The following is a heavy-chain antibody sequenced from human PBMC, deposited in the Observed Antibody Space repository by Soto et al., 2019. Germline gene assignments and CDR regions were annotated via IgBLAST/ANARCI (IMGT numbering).Heavy chain of an antibody. V-gene: IGHV1-2*02. CDR1: GYTFTGYY. Sequence: ASVKVSCKASGYTFTGYYMHWVAQAPGQGLELMGWINPNSARTNYAQKFQGRVTMTRDTSISTAYMELSRLRSDDTAVYYCARDRDFWSGSNGMDVWAKGPRSPSP. CDR3: ARDRDFWSGSNGMDV. CDR2: INPNSART. D-gene: IGHD3-3*01. J-gene: IGHJ6*02.